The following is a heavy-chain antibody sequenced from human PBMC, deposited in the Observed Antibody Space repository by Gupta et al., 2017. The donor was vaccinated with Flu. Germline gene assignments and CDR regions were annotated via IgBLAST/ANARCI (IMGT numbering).Heavy chain of an antibody. Sequence: MDCVRHAPGKGLEWVARIRSKSTGYTTAYAASVQGRFTISRDDSRNSLYLQLNSLKTEDTAVYYCARGDVQRWGQGTLVTVSS. V-gene: IGHV3-72*01. CDR2: IRSKSTGYTT. CDR3: ARGDVQR. J-gene: IGHJ1*01.